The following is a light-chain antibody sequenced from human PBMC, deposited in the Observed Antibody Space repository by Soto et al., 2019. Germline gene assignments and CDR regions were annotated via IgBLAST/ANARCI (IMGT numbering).Light chain of an antibody. CDR1: QSGNTNY. V-gene: IGKV3-20*01. Sequence: EIVLTQSPGTLSLSPGESATLACRASQSGNTNYVAWYLQKPGQAPRLLIFRASNKATGIPDRFSGSGSGIEFILPISGLEPEGSGIYPCHQPGGSPETFGQGTKVEIK. J-gene: IGKJ1*01. CDR3: HQPGGSPET. CDR2: RAS.